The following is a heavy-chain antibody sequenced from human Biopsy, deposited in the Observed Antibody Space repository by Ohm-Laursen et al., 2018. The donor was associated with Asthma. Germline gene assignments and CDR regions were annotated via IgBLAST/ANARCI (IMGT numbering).Heavy chain of an antibody. V-gene: IGHV3-30*03. CDR2: VSSDGHNK. D-gene: IGHD3-22*01. J-gene: IGHJ3*02. Sequence: SLRLSCAASGFVFSQRGMHWVRQGPGKGLERVALVSSDGHNKYYEDSVKGRFTTARDNSRNRLYLQINRLTAEDSAVYFCARQSGQDYGDSSGFDIWGQGAKVAVSS. CDR3: ARQSGQDYGDSSGFDI. CDR1: GFVFSQRG.